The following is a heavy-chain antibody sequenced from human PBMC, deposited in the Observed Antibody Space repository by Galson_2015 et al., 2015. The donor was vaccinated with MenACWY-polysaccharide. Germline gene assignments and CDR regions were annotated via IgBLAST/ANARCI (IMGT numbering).Heavy chain of an antibody. J-gene: IGHJ4*02. V-gene: IGHV3-7*03. CDR3: VRDFGFYCGGNCY. D-gene: IGHD2-21*01. CDR2: MNEDGSYI. Sequence: SLRLSCAASGFTLSGWWMSWVRQAPGKGLEWVANMNEDGSYISYLDSVKGRFTISRDNAKNSLYLQMFSLRAEDTAVYFCVRDFGFYCGGNCYWGPGNLVTVSS. CDR1: GFTLSGWW.